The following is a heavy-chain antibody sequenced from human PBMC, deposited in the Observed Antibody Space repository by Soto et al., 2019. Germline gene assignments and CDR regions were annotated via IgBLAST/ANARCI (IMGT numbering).Heavy chain of an antibody. V-gene: IGHV3-74*01. CDR2: INSDGSST. D-gene: IGHD3-22*01. CDR3: ARTGFDSSGYYHGTGAFDI. CDR1: GFTFSNYW. Sequence: EVQLVESGGGLVQPGGSLRLSCAASGFTFSNYWMHWVRQAPGKGLVWVSRINSDGSSTSYADSVKGRFTISRDNAKNTLYLQMNSLRAEDTAVYYCARTGFDSSGYYHGTGAFDIWGQGTMVTVSS. J-gene: IGHJ3*02.